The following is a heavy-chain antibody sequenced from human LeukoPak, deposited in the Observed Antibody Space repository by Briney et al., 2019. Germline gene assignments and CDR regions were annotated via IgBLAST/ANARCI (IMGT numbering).Heavy chain of an antibody. Sequence: KPSGTLSLTCAVSSGSISSTNWWSWVRQPPGKGLEWIGEIYHSGSTNYNPSLKSRVTISVDKSKNQFSLKLSSVTAADTAVYYCTRGSREKQLVLWYFDLWGRGTLVTVSS. J-gene: IGHJ2*01. CDR2: IYHSGST. CDR1: SGSISSTNW. D-gene: IGHD6-13*01. CDR3: TRGSREKQLVLWYFDL. V-gene: IGHV4-4*02.